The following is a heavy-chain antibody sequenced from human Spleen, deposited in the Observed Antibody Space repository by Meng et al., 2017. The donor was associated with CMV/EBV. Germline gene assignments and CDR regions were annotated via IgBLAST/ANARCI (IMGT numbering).Heavy chain of an antibody. Sequence: SGFTFSTYPMHWVRQAPGRGLEWVAVISYDGSDKYYANSVKGRFTISRDNSKKTLYLRMNSLRAEDTAVYYCARDGSGKYFPGYFDYWGQGTLVTVSS. D-gene: IGHD1-26*01. CDR1: GFTFSTYP. CDR2: ISYDGSDK. J-gene: IGHJ4*02. CDR3: ARDGSGKYFPGYFDY. V-gene: IGHV3-30*04.